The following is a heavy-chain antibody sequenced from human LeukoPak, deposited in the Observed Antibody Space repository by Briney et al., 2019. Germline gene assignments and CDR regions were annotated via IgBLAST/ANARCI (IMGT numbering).Heavy chain of an antibody. CDR3: AKDEYSSGYIRGFDY. V-gene: IGHV3-23*01. CDR1: GFTFSSYA. J-gene: IGHJ4*02. Sequence: GGSLRLSCAASGFTFSSYAMSWVRQAPGKGLEWVSGISGSCGSTYYADSVKGRFTISRDNSKNTLSLQMNSLRAEDTAVYYCAKDEYSSGYIRGFDYWGRGTLVTVSS. D-gene: IGHD5-18*01. CDR2: ISGSCGST.